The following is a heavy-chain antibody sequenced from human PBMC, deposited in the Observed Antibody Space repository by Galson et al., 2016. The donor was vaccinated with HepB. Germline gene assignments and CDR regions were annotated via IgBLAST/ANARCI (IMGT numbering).Heavy chain of an antibody. CDR3: AKGTYGMDV. J-gene: IGHJ6*02. CDR2: ISYDGRNK. V-gene: IGHV3-30*18. Sequence: SLRLSCAASGFTLSSYAMHWVRQAPGKGLEWVAVISYDGRNKYYADSVKGRVTISRDDSENTLYLQMNSLRAEYTAVYWCAKGTYGMDVWGQGTTVTVSS. CDR1: GFTLSSYA.